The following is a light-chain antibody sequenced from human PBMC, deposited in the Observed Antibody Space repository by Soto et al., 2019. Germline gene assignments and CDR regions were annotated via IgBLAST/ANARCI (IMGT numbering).Light chain of an antibody. CDR3: MQATQFPYT. CDR1: QSLVHSDGSTY. CDR2: KIS. J-gene: IGKJ2*01. Sequence: DIVMTQTPLSSPVTLGQPASLSCRSSQSLVHSDGSTYLSWLQQRPGQPPRLLIYKISNRSSGVPDRFSGSGAGTDFTLKISRVEAEDVGIYYCMQATQFPYTFGQGTKLEIK. V-gene: IGKV2-24*01.